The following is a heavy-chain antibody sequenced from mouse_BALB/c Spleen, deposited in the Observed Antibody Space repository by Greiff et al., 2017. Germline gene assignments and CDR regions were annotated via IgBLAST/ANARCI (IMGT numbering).Heavy chain of an antibody. D-gene: IGHD1-1*01. CDR1: GFTFSSYA. J-gene: IGHJ2*01. CDR2: ISSGGST. CDR3: ARVYGDYFDY. Sequence: EVKLMESGGGLVKPGGSLKLSCAASGFTFSSYAMSWVRQTPEKRLEWVASISSGGSTYYPDSVKGRFTISRDNARNILYLQMSSLRSEDTAMYYCARVYGDYFDYWGQGTTLTVSS. V-gene: IGHV5-6-5*01.